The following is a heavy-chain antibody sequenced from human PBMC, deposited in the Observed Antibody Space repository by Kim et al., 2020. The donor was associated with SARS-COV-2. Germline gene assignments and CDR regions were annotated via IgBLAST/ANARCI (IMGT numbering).Heavy chain of an antibody. CDR3: TRDQGLWFGELGPFDY. V-gene: IGHV3-49*04. D-gene: IGHD3-10*01. J-gene: IGHJ4*02. CDR2: IRSKAYGGTT. CDR1: GFTFGDYA. Sequence: GGSLRLSCTASGFTFGDYAMSWVRQAPGKGLEWVGFIRSKAYGGTTEYAASVKGRFTISRDDSKSIAYLQMNSLKTEDTAVYYCTRDQGLWFGELGPFDYWGQGTLVTVSS.